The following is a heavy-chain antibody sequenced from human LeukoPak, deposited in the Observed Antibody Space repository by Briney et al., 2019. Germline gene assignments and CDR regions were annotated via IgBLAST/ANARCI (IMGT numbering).Heavy chain of an antibody. CDR1: GYTFTGYY. CDR2: INPNSGGT. J-gene: IGHJ5*02. CDR3: ARRAGYCSSTSCYRRPNYNWFDP. V-gene: IGHV1-2*02. Sequence: ASVKVSCKASGYTFTGYYMHWVRQAPGQGLEWMGWINPNSGGTNYAQKFQGRVTMTRDTSISTAYMELSGLRSDDTAVYYCARRAGYCSSTSCYRRPNYNWFDPWGQGTLVTVSS. D-gene: IGHD2-2*02.